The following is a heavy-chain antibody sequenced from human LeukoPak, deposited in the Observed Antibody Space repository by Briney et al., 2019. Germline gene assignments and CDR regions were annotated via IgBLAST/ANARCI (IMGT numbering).Heavy chain of an antibody. CDR2: ISYDGSNK. CDR3: ARISRINDAFDI. J-gene: IGHJ3*02. CDR1: GFTFSSYG. V-gene: IGHV3-30*03. Sequence: GGSLRLSCAASGFTFSSYGMHWVRQAPGKGLEWVAVISYDGSNKYYADSVKGRFTISRDNSKNTLYLQMNSLRAEDTAVYYCARISRINDAFDIWGQGTMVTVSS. D-gene: IGHD2-15*01.